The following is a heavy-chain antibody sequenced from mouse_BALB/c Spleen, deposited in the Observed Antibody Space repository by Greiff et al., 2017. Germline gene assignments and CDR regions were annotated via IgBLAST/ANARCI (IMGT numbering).Heavy chain of an antibody. D-gene: IGHD1-2*01. CDR2: IYPGNGDT. V-gene: IGHV1-12*01. Sequence: LQQPGADLVKPGASVKMSCKASGYTFTSYNMHWVKQTPGQGLEWIGAIYPGNGDTSYNQKFKGKATLTADKSSSTAYMQLSSLTSEDSAVYYCARSKITTATYYFDYWGQGTTLTVSS. CDR1: GYTFTSYN. J-gene: IGHJ2*01. CDR3: ARSKITTATYYFDY.